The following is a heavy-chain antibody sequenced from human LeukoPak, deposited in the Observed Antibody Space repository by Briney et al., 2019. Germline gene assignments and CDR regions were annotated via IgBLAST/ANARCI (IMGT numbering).Heavy chain of an antibody. CDR3: ARLATRDGYNLP. D-gene: IGHD5-12*01. J-gene: IGHJ5*02. Sequence: SVKVFCKASGGTFSSYAISWVRQAPGQGLEWMGRIIPILGIANYAQKFQGRVTITADKSTSTAYMELSSLRSEDTAVYYRARLATRDGYNLPWGQGTLVTVSS. CDR1: GGTFSSYA. CDR2: IIPILGIA. V-gene: IGHV1-69*04.